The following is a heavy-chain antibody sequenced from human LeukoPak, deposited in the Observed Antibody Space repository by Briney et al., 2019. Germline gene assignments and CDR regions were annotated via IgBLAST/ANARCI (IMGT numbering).Heavy chain of an antibody. Sequence: ASVKVSCKASGYTFTGYYMHCVRQAPGQGLEWMGRINPNSGGTNYAQKFQGRVTMTRDTSISTAYMELSRLRSDDTAVYYCARDRARLITGTTLGIWGQGTMVTVSS. CDR3: ARDRARLITGTTLGI. J-gene: IGHJ3*02. V-gene: IGHV1-2*06. CDR1: GYTFTGYY. CDR2: INPNSGGT. D-gene: IGHD1-20*01.